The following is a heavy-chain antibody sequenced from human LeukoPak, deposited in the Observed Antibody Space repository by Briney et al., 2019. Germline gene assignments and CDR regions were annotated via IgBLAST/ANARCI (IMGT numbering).Heavy chain of an antibody. Sequence: ASVKVSCKTSGYTFAAYYIHWVRQAPGQGLEWMGWITPNSGGTNYAQKFQGRVTMTRDTSFSTAYMELSILRSDDTAVYYCARATEFDYWGQGTLVTVSS. CDR3: ARATEFDY. V-gene: IGHV1-2*02. J-gene: IGHJ4*02. CDR2: ITPNSGGT. CDR1: GYTFAAYY.